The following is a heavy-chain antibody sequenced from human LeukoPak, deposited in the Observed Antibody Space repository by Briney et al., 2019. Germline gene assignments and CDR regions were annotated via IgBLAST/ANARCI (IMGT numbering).Heavy chain of an antibody. J-gene: IGHJ3*02. Sequence: GSLRLSCAASGFTFSSYAMSWVRQAPGKGLEWVAVISYDGSNKYYADSVKGRFTISRDNSKNTLYLQMNSLRAEDTAVYYCARVSDYGSGINDAFDIWGQGTMVTVSS. CDR2: ISYDGSNK. V-gene: IGHV3-30-3*01. D-gene: IGHD3-10*01. CDR3: ARVSDYGSGINDAFDI. CDR1: GFTFSSYA.